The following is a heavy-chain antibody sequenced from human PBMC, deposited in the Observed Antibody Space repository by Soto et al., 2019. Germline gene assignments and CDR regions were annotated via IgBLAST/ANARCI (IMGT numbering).Heavy chain of an antibody. CDR3: ASGLIGGTNY. CDR1: GFTISSYW. J-gene: IGHJ4*02. Sequence: GGSLRLSCAASGFTISSYWMHWVRQAPGKGLVSVSRINSDGSSTSYADSVKGRFTVSRDNAKNTLYLQMNSLRAEDTAVYYCASGLIGGTNYWGQGMLVTVSS. D-gene: IGHD2-8*01. V-gene: IGHV3-74*01. CDR2: INSDGSST.